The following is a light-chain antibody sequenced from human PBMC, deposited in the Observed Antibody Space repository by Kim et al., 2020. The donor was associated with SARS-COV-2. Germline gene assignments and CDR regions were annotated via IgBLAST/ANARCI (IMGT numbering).Light chain of an antibody. CDR2: DAT. CDR1: QDISSK. J-gene: IGKJ4*01. Sequence: ASVGDRVTITCRASQDISSKLGWYQQKPGKAPNLLIYDATSLQSGVPSRFSGSRYGTDVTLTISSLQPEDFATYYCQQTDSFPLTFGGGTKVDIK. CDR3: QQTDSFPLT. V-gene: IGKV1-12*01.